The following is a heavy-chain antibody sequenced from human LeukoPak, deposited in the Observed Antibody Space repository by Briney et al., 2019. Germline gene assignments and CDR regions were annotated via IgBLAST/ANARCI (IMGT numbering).Heavy chain of an antibody. CDR2: INPSGGST. V-gene: IGHV1-46*01. D-gene: IGHD5-12*01. CDR3: ARLSGYDIFDY. Sequence: ASVKVSCKASGYTFTSYYMHWVRQAPGQGLEWMGIINPSGGSTSYAQKFQGRVTMTRDMSTNTVYMELSSLRSEDTAVNYCARLSGYDIFDYWGQGTLVTVSS. CDR1: GYTFTSYY. J-gene: IGHJ4*02.